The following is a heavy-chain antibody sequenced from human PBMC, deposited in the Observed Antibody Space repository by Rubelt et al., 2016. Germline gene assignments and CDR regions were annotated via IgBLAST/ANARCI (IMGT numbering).Heavy chain of an antibody. J-gene: IGHJ6*02. CDR2: IFSSGST. CDR3: AKVVGYTFQISYGMDV. D-gene: IGHD5-18*01. CDR1: GGYITSGGYY. Sequence: QVQLQESGPGLVTSSQTLSLTCTVSGGYITSGGYYWTWIRQHPGKGLEWIGYIFSSGSTFYSASLKSRVTISVDTAEHQFARRLTCVTAAETAVDYCAKVVGYTFQISYGMDVGGQGTTVTVSS. V-gene: IGHV4-31*03.